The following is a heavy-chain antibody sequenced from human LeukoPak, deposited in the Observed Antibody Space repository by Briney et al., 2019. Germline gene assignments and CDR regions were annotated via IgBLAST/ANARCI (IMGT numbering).Heavy chain of an antibody. CDR2: IYTSGST. Sequence: SETLSLTCTVSGGSISSYYWSWIRQPAGKGLEWIGRIYTSGSTNYNPSLKSRVTMSVDTSKNQFSLKLSSVTAADTAVYYCARGDYDILTGPSNWFDPWGQGTLVTVSS. CDR1: GGSISSYY. J-gene: IGHJ5*02. D-gene: IGHD3-9*01. CDR3: ARGDYDILTGPSNWFDP. V-gene: IGHV4-4*07.